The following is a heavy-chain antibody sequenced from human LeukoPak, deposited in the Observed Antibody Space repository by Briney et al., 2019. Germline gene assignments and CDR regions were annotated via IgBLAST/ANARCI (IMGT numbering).Heavy chain of an antibody. CDR3: ARAPNCGGDCYSDY. V-gene: IGHV4-59*01. Sequence: SETLSLTCSVSGGSISSYYWSWIRQPPGKGLEWIGYIYYSGSTDYNPSLKSRVTISVDTSRNQFSLKLSSVTAADTAVYYCARAPNCGGDCYSDYWGQGTLVTVSS. CDR2: IYYSGST. D-gene: IGHD2-21*02. J-gene: IGHJ4*02. CDR1: GGSISSYY.